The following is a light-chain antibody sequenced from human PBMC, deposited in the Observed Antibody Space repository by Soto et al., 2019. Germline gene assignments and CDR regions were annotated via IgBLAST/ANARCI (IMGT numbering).Light chain of an antibody. V-gene: IGKV1-39*01. CDR1: QSISSY. J-gene: IGKJ3*01. CDR3: QQSYSTPRT. CDR2: AAS. Sequence: DIQMTQSPSSLSASVADRVTITCLASQSISSYLNWYQQKPGKAPKLLIYAASSLQSGVPSRFSGSGSGTDFTLTISSLQPEDFATYYCQQSYSTPRTFGHGTKVDIK.